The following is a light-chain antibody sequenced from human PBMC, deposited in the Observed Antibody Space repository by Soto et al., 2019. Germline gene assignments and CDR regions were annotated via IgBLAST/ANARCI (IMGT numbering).Light chain of an antibody. CDR2: AAS. CDR3: QQSYSTPPIT. V-gene: IGKV1-39*01. J-gene: IGKJ5*01. CDR1: QSISSY. Sequence: IQMTQSTSSVSASVGDRVTMTCRASQSISSYLNWYQQKPGKAPKLLIYAASSLQSGVPSRFSGSGSGTDFTLTISSLQPEDFATYYCQQSYSTPPITFGQGTRLEIK.